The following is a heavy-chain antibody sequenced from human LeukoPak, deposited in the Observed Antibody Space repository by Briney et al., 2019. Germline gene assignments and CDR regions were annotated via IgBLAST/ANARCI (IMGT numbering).Heavy chain of an antibody. D-gene: IGHD3-22*01. CDR3: ARVPLYYSDSSGLEY. CDR1: GGSISSSSYY. Sequence: SETLSLTCTVSGGSISSSSYYWGWIRQPPGKGLEWIGSIYYSGSTYYNASLKSRVTMSVYTSKNQFSLKLSSVTAADTAVYFCARVPLYYSDSSGLEYWGQGTLVTVSS. J-gene: IGHJ4*02. CDR2: IYYSGST. V-gene: IGHV4-39*07.